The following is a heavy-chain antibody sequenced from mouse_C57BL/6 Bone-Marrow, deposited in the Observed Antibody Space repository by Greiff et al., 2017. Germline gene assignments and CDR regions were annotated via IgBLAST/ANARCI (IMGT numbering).Heavy chain of an antibody. D-gene: IGHD1-1*01. CDR2: IDPSDSYT. CDR1: GYTFTSYW. CDR3: ARSSYGEYYGSSWVDY. Sequence: QVHVKQPGAELVRPGTSVKLSCKASGYTFTSYWMHWVKQRPGQGLEWIGVIDPSDSYTNYNQKFKGKATLTVDKSSTTAYMQLSSQTSEDSAVYYCARSSYGEYYGSSWVDYWGQGTTLTVSS. J-gene: IGHJ2*01. V-gene: IGHV1-59*01.